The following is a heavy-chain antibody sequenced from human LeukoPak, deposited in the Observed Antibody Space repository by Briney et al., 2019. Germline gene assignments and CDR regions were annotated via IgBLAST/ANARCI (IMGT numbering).Heavy chain of an antibody. CDR1: GFTFSRYA. Sequence: GGSLRLSCAASGFTFSRYAMSWVRQAPGKGLEWVSAISGSGGSTYYADSVKGRFTISRDNSKNTLYLQMDSLRAEDTAVFYCAKDYYYGSGSYYTEFDYWGQGTLVTVSA. V-gene: IGHV3-23*01. D-gene: IGHD3-10*01. CDR3: AKDYYYGSGSYYTEFDY. CDR2: ISGSGGST. J-gene: IGHJ4*02.